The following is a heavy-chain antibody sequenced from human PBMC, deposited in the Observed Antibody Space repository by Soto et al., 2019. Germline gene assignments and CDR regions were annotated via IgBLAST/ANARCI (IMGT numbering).Heavy chain of an antibody. CDR2: ISYDGSNK. J-gene: IGHJ3*02. CDR1: GFTFSSYA. D-gene: IGHD1-20*01. Sequence: QVQLVESGGGVVQPGRSLRLSCAASGFTFSSYAMHWVRQAPGKGLEWVAVISYDGSNKYYADSVKGRFTISRDNSKNTLYLQRNSLRADDTAVYYCARERYNWNDVGSAFDIWGQGTMVTVSS. V-gene: IGHV3-30-3*01. CDR3: ARERYNWNDVGSAFDI.